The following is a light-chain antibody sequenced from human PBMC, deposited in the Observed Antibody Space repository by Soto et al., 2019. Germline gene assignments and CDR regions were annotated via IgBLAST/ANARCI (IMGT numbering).Light chain of an antibody. CDR1: SSDVGGYNY. CDR3: SSYTRGRTYV. CDR2: DVT. V-gene: IGLV2-14*03. J-gene: IGLJ1*01. Sequence: QSALTQPASVSGSPGQSITISCTGTSSDVGGYNYVSWHQQYPGKAPKLVIYDVTNRPSGVSNRFSGSKSGNTASLTIAGLQAEDEADYYCSSYTRGRTYVFGTGTKLTVL.